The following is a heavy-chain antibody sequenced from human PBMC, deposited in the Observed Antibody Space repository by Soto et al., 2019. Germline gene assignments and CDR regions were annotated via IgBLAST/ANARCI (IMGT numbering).Heavy chain of an antibody. CDR1: GFTFSSYA. CDR3: ARQAGTTYYYYMDV. Sequence: GGSLRLSCAASGFTFSSYAMHWVRQAPGKGLEWVAVISYDGSNKYYADSVKGRFTISRDNSKNTLYLQMNSLRAEDTAVYYCARQAGTTYYYYMDVWGKGTTVTVSS. J-gene: IGHJ6*03. V-gene: IGHV3-30*04. CDR2: ISYDGSNK. D-gene: IGHD1-7*01.